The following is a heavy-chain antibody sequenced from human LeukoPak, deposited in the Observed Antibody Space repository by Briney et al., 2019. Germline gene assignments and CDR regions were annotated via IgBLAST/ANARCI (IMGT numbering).Heavy chain of an antibody. CDR3: ARGRGHYYGSGGQNWFDP. Sequence: GASVTVSSTASAYTFTSYDINWTRQATGQGLEWMGWINPNVGDTGYPKQFQGRVTITRNTSISTAYMELSSLRSEDTAVYYCARGRGHYYGSGGQNWFDPWGQGTLVTVSS. V-gene: IGHV1-8*03. D-gene: IGHD3-10*01. CDR2: INPNVGDT. CDR1: AYTFTSYD. J-gene: IGHJ5*02.